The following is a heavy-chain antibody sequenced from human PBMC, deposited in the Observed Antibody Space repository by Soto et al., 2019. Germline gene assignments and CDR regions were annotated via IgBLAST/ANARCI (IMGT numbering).Heavy chain of an antibody. Sequence: QVQLVESGGGVVQPGRSLRLSCAASGFTFSSYAMHWVRQAPGKGLEWVAVISYDGSNKYYADSVKGRFTISRDNSKNTLYLQMNSLRAEDTAVYYCASTPGSGLDPWGPGTLVTVSS. J-gene: IGHJ5*02. CDR3: ASTPGSGLDP. CDR1: GFTFSSYA. D-gene: IGHD2-15*01. V-gene: IGHV3-30-3*01. CDR2: ISYDGSNK.